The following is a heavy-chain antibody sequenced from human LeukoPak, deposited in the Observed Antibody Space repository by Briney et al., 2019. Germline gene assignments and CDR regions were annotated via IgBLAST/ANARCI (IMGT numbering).Heavy chain of an antibody. V-gene: IGHV3-23*01. CDR1: GFTFSSYA. Sequence: PGGSLRLSCAASGFTFSSYAMSWVRQAPGQGLEWVSALSGSGGSTYYADSVKGRFTIYRDNSKNTLYLQMNSLRAEDTAVYYCAKDPGSWYDAFDIWGQGTMVTVSS. CDR3: AKDPGSWYDAFDI. CDR2: LSGSGGST. J-gene: IGHJ3*02. D-gene: IGHD6-13*01.